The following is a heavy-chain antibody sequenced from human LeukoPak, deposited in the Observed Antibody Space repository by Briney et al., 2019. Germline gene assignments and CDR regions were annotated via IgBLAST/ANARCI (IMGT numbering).Heavy chain of an antibody. Sequence: PSETLSLTCTVSGGSISSYYWSWLRQPPGKGLEWVGYIYYSGSTNYNPSLKSRVAISVDTSKNQFSLKLSSVTAADTAVYYCALGTVTTYAEYFQHWGQGTLVTVSS. CDR3: ALGTVTTYAEYFQH. V-gene: IGHV4-59*08. CDR2: IYYSGST. D-gene: IGHD4-11*01. J-gene: IGHJ1*01. CDR1: GGSISSYY.